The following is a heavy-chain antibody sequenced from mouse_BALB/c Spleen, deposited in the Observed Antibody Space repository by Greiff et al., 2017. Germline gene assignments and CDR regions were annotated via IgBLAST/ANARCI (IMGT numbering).Heavy chain of an antibody. D-gene: IGHD2-1*01. J-gene: IGHJ2*01. V-gene: IGHV5-6-5*01. Sequence: EVKLMESGGGLVKPGGSLKLSCAASGFTFSSYAMSWVRQTPEKRLEWVASISSGGSTYYPDSVMGRFTISRDNARNILYLQMSSLRAEDTAMYYCARDGGDLLSDYWGQGTTLTVSS. CDR3: ARDGGDLLSDY. CDR2: ISSGGST. CDR1: GFTFSSYA.